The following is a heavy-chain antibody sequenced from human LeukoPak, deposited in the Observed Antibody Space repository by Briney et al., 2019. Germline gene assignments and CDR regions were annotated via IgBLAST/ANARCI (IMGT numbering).Heavy chain of an antibody. Sequence: GGSLRLSCTASGFSFSGHWMHWARQLPGKGLVWVSRISPTGSTTSYADSVKGRFTVSRDNAKNSLYLQMNSLRAEDTAVYYCARDATRGGDNDHWGQGTRVIVSS. D-gene: IGHD2-21*02. CDR1: GFSFSGHW. CDR3: ARDATRGGDNDH. J-gene: IGHJ5*02. V-gene: IGHV3-74*01. CDR2: ISPTGSTT.